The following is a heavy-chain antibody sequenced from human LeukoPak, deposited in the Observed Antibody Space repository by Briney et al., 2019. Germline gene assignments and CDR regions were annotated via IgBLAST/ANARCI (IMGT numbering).Heavy chain of an antibody. CDR3: ARGGPLPSGSSSREYYLDY. D-gene: IGHD6-6*01. J-gene: IGHJ4*02. Sequence: ASVKVSCKASGYDFINYGISWVRQAPGQGLEWMGWRSIYNGNTDYKLQGRVTMTTDTSTSTAYMEVRSLRSDDAAVYYCARGGPLPSGSSSREYYLDYWGQGTLVTVSS. V-gene: IGHV1-18*01. CDR2: RSIYNGNT. CDR1: GYDFINYG.